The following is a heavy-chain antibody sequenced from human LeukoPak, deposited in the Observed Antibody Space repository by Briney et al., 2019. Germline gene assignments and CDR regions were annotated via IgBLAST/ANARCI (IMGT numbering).Heavy chain of an antibody. CDR2: IYYSGST. Sequence: SETLSLTCTVSGGSISSSSYYWGWIRQPPGKGLEWIGSIYYSGSTYYNPSLKSRVTISVDTSKNQFSLKLSSVTAADTAVYYCARDRGYYDSSGYDAFDIWGQGTMVTVSS. CDR1: GGSISSSSYY. D-gene: IGHD3-22*01. V-gene: IGHV4-39*07. J-gene: IGHJ3*02. CDR3: ARDRGYYDSSGYDAFDI.